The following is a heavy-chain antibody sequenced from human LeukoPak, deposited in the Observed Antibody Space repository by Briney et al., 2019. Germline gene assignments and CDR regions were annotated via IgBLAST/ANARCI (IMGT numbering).Heavy chain of an antibody. D-gene: IGHD3-9*01. V-gene: IGHV3-23*01. CDR1: GFTFRNYA. Sequence: GGSLRLSCVASGFTFRNYAMNWVRQAPGKGLEWVSAITGSGTNRYYADSLKGRFTTSRDNSKNTVFLQMNSLRHEDTATYYCVIWGDYDVLTGYYVPDYWGQGTLVTVAS. CDR2: ITGSGTNR. CDR3: VIWGDYDVLTGYYVPDY. J-gene: IGHJ4*02.